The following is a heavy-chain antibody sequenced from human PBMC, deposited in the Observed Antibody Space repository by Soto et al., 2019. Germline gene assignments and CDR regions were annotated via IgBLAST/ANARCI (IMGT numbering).Heavy chain of an antibody. CDR2: VSHDGRNT. J-gene: IGHJ4*02. CDR3: AKGGRQWLVTSDFNY. D-gene: IGHD6-19*01. Sequence: VQLVESGGGVVQPGRSLRLSSAASGFTFSDYAMHWVRQAPGKGLEWVAVVSHDGRNTHYADSVKGRFTISRDSSKNSVSLEMTSLRAEDTAVYYCAKGGRQWLVTSDFNYWGQRALVTVSS. CDR1: GFTFSDYA. V-gene: IGHV3-30*18.